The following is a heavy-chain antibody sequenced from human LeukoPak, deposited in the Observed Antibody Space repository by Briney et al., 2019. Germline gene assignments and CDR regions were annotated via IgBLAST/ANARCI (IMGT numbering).Heavy chain of an antibody. D-gene: IGHD7-27*01. J-gene: IGHJ4*02. CDR2: IWYDGSNK. V-gene: IGHV3-33*01. CDR1: GFTFSSYG. CDR3: ARENWGPDY. Sequence: PGGSLRLSCAAPGFTFSSYGMHGVRQAPGKGLEWVAVIWYDGSNKYYADSVKGRFTISRDNSKNTLYLQMNSLRDEDTAIYYCARENWGPDYWGQGTLVTVSS.